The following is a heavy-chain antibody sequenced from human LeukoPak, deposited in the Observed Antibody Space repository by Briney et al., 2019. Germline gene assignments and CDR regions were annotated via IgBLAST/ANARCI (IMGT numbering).Heavy chain of an antibody. CDR3: ARAPPRYYYDSSGYYSY. V-gene: IGHV1-18*01. CDR2: ISAYNGNT. D-gene: IGHD3-22*01. CDR1: GYTFTSYG. J-gene: IGHJ4*02. Sequence: VSVKVSCKASGYTFTSYGISWVRQAPGQGLEWMGWISAYNGNTNYAQKLQGRVTMTTDTSTSTAYMELRSLRSDDTAVYYCARAPPRYYYDSSGYYSYWGQGTLVTVSS.